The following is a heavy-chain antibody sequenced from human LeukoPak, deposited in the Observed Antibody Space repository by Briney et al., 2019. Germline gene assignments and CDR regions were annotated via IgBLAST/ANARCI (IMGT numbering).Heavy chain of an antibody. D-gene: IGHD5-24*01. CDR3: ARDGSPYNPRFDY. CDR1: GFTFSSYA. V-gene: IGHV3-30-3*01. CDR2: ISYDGSNK. Sequence: AGGSLRLSCAASGFTFSSYAMHWVRQAPGKGLEWVAVISYDGSNKYYADSVKGRFTISRDNSKNTLYLQMNSLRAEGTAVYYCARDGSPYNPRFDYWGQGTLVTVSS. J-gene: IGHJ4*02.